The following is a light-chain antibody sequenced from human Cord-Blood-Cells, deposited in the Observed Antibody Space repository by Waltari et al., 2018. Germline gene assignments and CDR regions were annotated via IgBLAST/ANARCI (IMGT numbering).Light chain of an antibody. CDR1: QSVGSSY. CDR3: QQYGSSPYT. J-gene: IGKJ2*01. Sequence: IVLTQSPGTLSLSPGERATLSGRASQSVGSSYLAWYQQKPGQAPRLLIYGASSRATGIPDRFRGSGSGTDFTLTISILEPEDFAVYYWQQYGSSPYTFGQGTKLEIK. V-gene: IGKV3-20*01. CDR2: GAS.